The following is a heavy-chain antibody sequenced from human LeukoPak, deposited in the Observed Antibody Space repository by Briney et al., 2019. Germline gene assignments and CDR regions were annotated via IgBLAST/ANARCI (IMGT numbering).Heavy chain of an antibody. J-gene: IGHJ4*02. CDR2: IYYSGST. CDR3: ARGTLGYCSGGSCTPFDY. CDR1: GGSISSYY. V-gene: IGHV4-59*12. Sequence: PSETLSLTCTVSGGSISSYYWSWIRQPPGKGLEWIGYIYYSGSTNYNPSLKSRVTISVDRSKNQFSLKLSSVTAADTAVYYCARGTLGYCSGGSCTPFDYWGQGTLVTVSS. D-gene: IGHD2-15*01.